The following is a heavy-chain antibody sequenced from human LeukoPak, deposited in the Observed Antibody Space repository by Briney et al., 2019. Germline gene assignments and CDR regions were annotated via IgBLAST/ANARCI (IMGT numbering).Heavy chain of an antibody. J-gene: IGHJ4*02. D-gene: IGHD5-12*01. Sequence: SETLSLTCTVSDDSISDYYRGWIRQPPGKGLEWIGYFHNSGTSTYNPSLKSRVTVSADTSKNQFSLKLNSLTTADTAVYYCTRGAGWLNDYWGQGILVTVSS. V-gene: IGHV4-59*01. CDR3: TRGAGWLNDY. CDR1: DDSISDYY. CDR2: FHNSGTS.